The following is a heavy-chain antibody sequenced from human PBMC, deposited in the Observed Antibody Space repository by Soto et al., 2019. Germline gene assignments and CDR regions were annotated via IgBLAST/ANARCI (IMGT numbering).Heavy chain of an antibody. V-gene: IGHV4-30-4*01. CDR1: GDSISSGDYY. D-gene: IGHD1-7*01. CDR2: IYYSGNT. Sequence: QVQLQESGPGLVKPSQTLSLICTVSGDSISSGDYYWNWIRQPPGKGLEWIGYIYYSGNTYYNPSLKSRVSISQDTSKNHFSMKLSSVTAADTAMYYCARDSHRYNWNYPAFDIWGQGTMVTVSS. J-gene: IGHJ3*02. CDR3: ARDSHRYNWNYPAFDI.